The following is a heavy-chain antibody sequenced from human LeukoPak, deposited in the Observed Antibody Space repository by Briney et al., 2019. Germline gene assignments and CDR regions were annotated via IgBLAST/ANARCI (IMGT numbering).Heavy chain of an antibody. CDR1: GFTFSSYA. V-gene: IGHV3-64*01. CDR2: ISSNGGST. J-gene: IGHJ4*02. D-gene: IGHD3-22*01. CDR3: ARVRTYYYDSSGYYYRLNAFDY. Sequence: PSGGSLRLSCAASGFTFSSYAMHWVRQAPGKGLEYVSAISSNGGSTYYANSVKGRFTISRDNSKNTLYLQMGSLRAEDMAVYYCARVRTYYYDSSGYYYRLNAFDYWGQGTLVTVSS.